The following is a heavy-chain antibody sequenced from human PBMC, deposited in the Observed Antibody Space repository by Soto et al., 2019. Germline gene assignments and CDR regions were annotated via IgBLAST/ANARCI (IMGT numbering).Heavy chain of an antibody. D-gene: IGHD1-7*01. CDR3: ARDGNYDGVYYYYYGMDV. Sequence: PGGSLRLSCAASGFTFSSYGMHWVRQAPGKGLEWVAVIWYDGSNKYYADSVKGRFTISRDNSKNTLYLQMNSLRAEDTAVYYCARDGNYDGVYYYYYGMDVWGQGTTVTVSS. J-gene: IGHJ6*02. V-gene: IGHV3-33*01. CDR2: IWYDGSNK. CDR1: GFTFSSYG.